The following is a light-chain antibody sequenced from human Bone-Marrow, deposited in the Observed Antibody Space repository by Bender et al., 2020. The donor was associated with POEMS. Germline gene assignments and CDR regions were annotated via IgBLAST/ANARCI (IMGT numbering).Light chain of an antibody. CDR3: CASAGNHVWV. J-gene: IGLJ3*02. CDR1: SSDVGRYNY. CDR2: AVS. Sequence: QSALTQPASVSGSPGQSITISCTGTSSDVGRYNYVSWYQQHPGKAPKVMIDAVSRRPSGVPDRFSGFKSGNTASLTISSLQTEDEADYYCCASAGNHVWVFGGGTKLTAL. V-gene: IGLV2-11*01.